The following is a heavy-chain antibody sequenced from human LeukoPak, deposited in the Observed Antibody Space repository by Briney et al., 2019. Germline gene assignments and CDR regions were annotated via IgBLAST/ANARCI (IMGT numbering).Heavy chain of an antibody. CDR1: GGTFSSYA. CDR2: IIPILGIA. J-gene: IGHJ6*02. V-gene: IGHV1-69*04. D-gene: IGHD3-9*01. Sequence: GASVKVSCKASGGTFSSYAISWVRQAPGQGLEWMGRIIPILGIANYAQKFQGRVTITADKSTSTAYMELSSLRSEDTAVYYRAGGARGWYYDILTGYYVETYGMDVWGQGTTVTVSS. CDR3: AGGARGWYYDILTGYYVETYGMDV.